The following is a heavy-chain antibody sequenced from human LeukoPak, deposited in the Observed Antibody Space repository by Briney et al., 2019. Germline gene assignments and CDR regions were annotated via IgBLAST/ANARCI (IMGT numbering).Heavy chain of an antibody. Sequence: GGSLRLSCAASGFTFSSYAMHWVRQAPGEGLEWVAVISYDGSNKYYADSVKGRFTISRDNSENTLYLQMNSLRAEDSAVYYCAKGGYSYGYFDYWGQGILVTVSS. V-gene: IGHV3-30*04. CDR3: AKGGYSYGYFDY. D-gene: IGHD5-18*01. CDR1: GFTFSSYA. CDR2: ISYDGSNK. J-gene: IGHJ4*02.